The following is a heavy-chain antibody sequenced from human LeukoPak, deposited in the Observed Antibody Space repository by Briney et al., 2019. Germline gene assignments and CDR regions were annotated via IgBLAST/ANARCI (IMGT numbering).Heavy chain of an antibody. V-gene: IGHV5-51*01. Sequence: GGSLKISCKGSGYSFTSYWIGWLRQMPGKGLEWRGIIYPGDSDTRYSPSLRGQVTISADKSISTAYLQWSSLQASDTAMYYFARKEGGGGYISSWYYFGYWGQGTLVTVSS. CDR3: ARKEGGGGYISSWYYFGY. D-gene: IGHD6-13*01. CDR1: GYSFTSYW. CDR2: IYPGDSDT. J-gene: IGHJ4*02.